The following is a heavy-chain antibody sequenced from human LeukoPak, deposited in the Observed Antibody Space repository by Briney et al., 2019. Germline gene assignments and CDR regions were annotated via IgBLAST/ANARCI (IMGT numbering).Heavy chain of an antibody. V-gene: IGHV4-34*01. Sequence: SETLSLTCAVYGGSFSGYYWSWVRQPPGKGLEWIGEIYHSGSTNYNPSLKSRVTISVDKSKNQFSLKLSSVTAADTAVYYCARAGYYYDSSGPEKFDYWGQGTLVTVSS. J-gene: IGHJ4*02. CDR1: GGSFSGYY. D-gene: IGHD3-22*01. CDR2: IYHSGST. CDR3: ARAGYYYDSSGPEKFDY.